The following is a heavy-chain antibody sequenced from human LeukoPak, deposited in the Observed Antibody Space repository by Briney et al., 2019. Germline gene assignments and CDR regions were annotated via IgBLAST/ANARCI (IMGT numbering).Heavy chain of an antibody. D-gene: IGHD3-22*01. V-gene: IGHV4-31*03. Sequence: PSETLSLTCTASGGSISSGGYYWSWIRQHPGKGLEWIGYSYYSGSTYYNPSLKSRVTISVDTSKNQFSLKLSSVTAADTAVYYCARTYYYDSSGKTVWFDPWGQGTLVTVSS. J-gene: IGHJ5*02. CDR1: GGSISSGGYY. CDR2: SYYSGST. CDR3: ARTYYYDSSGKTVWFDP.